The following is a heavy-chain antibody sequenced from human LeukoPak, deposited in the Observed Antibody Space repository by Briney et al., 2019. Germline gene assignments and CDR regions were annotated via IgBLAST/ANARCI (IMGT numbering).Heavy chain of an antibody. CDR1: GYTFTGYY. V-gene: IGHV1-2*02. Sequence: ASVKVSCKASGYTFTGYYMHWVRQAPGQGLEWMGWINPNSGGTNYAQKFQGRVTMTRDTSISTAYMELSRLRSDDTAVYYCARALSAPFDYYYYMDVWGKGTTVTISS. J-gene: IGHJ6*03. CDR2: INPNSGGT. CDR3: ARALSAPFDYYYYMDV. D-gene: IGHD1-26*01.